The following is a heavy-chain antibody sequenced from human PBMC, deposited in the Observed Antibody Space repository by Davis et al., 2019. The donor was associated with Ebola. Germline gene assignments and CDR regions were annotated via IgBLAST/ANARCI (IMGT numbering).Heavy chain of an antibody. CDR1: GFTLSNYW. D-gene: IGHD3-16*01. Sequence: GESLKISCAASGFTLSNYWMHWVRQAPGKGLVWVSRINSDGTSTTYADSVKGRFTISRDNAENTLYLQMNSLRAEDTAVYYCARGPYSYDYERGDWFDPWGQGTLVTVSS. V-gene: IGHV3-74*01. CDR2: INSDGTST. CDR3: ARGPYSYDYERGDWFDP. J-gene: IGHJ5*02.